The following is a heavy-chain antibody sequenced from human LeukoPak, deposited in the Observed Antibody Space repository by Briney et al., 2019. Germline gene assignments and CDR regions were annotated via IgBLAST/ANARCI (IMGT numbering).Heavy chain of an antibody. Sequence: ASVKVSCKASGYTFTSYGVSWVRQAPGRGLEWMGWISAYNGNANYVQRLQGRVTLTTDTSTTTAYMELRSLTSDDTAVYYCAREAYTTGADYWGQGTLVTVSS. CDR3: AREAYTTGADY. CDR2: ISAYNGNA. J-gene: IGHJ4*02. D-gene: IGHD3-16*01. V-gene: IGHV1-18*01. CDR1: GYTFTSYG.